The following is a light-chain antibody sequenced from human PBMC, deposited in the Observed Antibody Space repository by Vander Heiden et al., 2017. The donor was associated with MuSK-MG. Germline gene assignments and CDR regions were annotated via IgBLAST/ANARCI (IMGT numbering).Light chain of an antibody. CDR2: ATS. V-gene: IGKV1-NL1*01. Sequence: DIQMTQSPSSLSASVGDSVTITCRASLAIGNALAWFQQKPGKAPKLLLYATSRLNTGVPSRFSGSGYGTDYTLTISSLQPEDFATYYCQQYDVNLEISFGQGTRLEIK. CDR1: LAIGNA. J-gene: IGKJ5*01. CDR3: QQYDVNLEIS.